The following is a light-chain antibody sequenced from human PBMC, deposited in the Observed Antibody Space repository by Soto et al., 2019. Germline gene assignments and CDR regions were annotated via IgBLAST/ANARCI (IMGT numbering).Light chain of an antibody. CDR1: QSVSSSY. J-gene: IGKJ1*01. CDR2: GAS. V-gene: IGKV3-20*01. CDR3: QQHGSSPWT. Sequence: EIVLTQSPGTLSLSPGERATLSFRSRQSVSSSYLAWYQQRPGQAPRLLIYGASIRATGIPDRFSGSGSGTDFTLTISRLEPEDFAVYFCQQHGSSPWTFGQGTKVDIK.